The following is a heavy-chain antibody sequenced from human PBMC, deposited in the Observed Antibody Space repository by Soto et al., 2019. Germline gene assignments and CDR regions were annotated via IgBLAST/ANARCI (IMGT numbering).Heavy chain of an antibody. D-gene: IGHD1-7*01. CDR3: ESRDPGTSVDY. CDR1: GGSFTSNNW. V-gene: IGHV4-4*02. CDR2: IYRTGST. Sequence: SETLSLTCAVSGGSFTSNNWWSWGRQPPGQRLEWIGEIYRTGSTNYNPSLKSRVTISLDKSENQFSLKVTSLTAADTAVYYCESRDPGTSVDYWGQGTLVTVSS. J-gene: IGHJ4*02.